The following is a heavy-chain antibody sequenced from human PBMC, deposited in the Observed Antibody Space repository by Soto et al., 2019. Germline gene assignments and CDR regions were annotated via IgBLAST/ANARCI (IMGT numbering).Heavy chain of an antibody. CDR2: IYYSGST. D-gene: IGHD3-10*01. CDR1: GGSISSYY. V-gene: IGHV4-59*08. J-gene: IGHJ3*02. CDR3: ARRYGLSAFDI. Sequence: PSETLSLTCTVSGGSISSYYWSWIRQPPGKGLEWIGDIYYSGSTNYNPSLKSRVTISVDTSKNQFSLKLSFVTAADTAVYFCARRYGLSAFDIWGQGTMVTVSS.